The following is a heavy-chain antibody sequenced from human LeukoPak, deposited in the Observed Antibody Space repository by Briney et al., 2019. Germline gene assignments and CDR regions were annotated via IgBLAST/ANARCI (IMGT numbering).Heavy chain of an antibody. CDR2: IFYSGST. CDR3: ARVPPVYNSGNYYKGTHFDY. J-gene: IGHJ4*02. V-gene: IGHV4-39*07. CDR1: GGSISSSSSY. Sequence: PSETLSLTCTVSGGSISSSSSYWVWIRQPPGKGLEWIGNIFYSGSTYYNASLKSRVIISVDTSKNQFSLKLSSVTAADTAVYLCARVPPVYNSGNYYKGTHFDYWGQGTLVTVSS. D-gene: IGHD3-10*01.